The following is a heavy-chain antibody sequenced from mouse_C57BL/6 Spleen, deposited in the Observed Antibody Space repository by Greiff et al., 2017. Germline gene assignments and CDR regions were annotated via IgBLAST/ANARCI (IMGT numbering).Heavy chain of an antibody. CDR3: ARSLTTVVRYFDV. Sequence: QVQLQQSGAELARPGASVKLSCKASGYTFTSYGISWVKQRTGQGLEWIGGIYPRSGNTYYNEKFKGKATLTADKSSSTAYMELRSLTSEDSAVYFCARSLTTVVRYFDVWGTGTTVTVSS. CDR1: GYTFTSYG. D-gene: IGHD1-1*01. V-gene: IGHV1-81*01. CDR2: IYPRSGNT. J-gene: IGHJ1*03.